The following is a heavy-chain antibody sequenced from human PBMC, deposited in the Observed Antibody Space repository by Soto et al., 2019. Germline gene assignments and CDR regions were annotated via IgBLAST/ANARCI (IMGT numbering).Heavy chain of an antibody. J-gene: IGHJ3*02. CDR2: ISSSGSTI. CDR3: ARGSGGDSRADDAFDI. D-gene: IGHD3-22*01. Sequence: GGSLRLSCAASGFTFSDYYMSWIRQAPGKGLEWVSYISSSGSTIYYADSVKGRFTISRDNAKNSLYLQMNSLRAEDTAVDYCARGSGGDSRADDAFDIWGQGTMVTVSS. V-gene: IGHV3-11*01. CDR1: GFTFSDYY.